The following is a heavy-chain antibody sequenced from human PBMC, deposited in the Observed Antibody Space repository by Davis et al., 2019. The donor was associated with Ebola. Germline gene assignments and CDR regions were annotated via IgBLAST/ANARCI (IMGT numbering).Heavy chain of an antibody. Sequence: AASVKVSCKASGYTFTNYYMHWVRQAPGQGLEWMGMINPNDGRTIYAQKFQGRVTVTRDTSTTTVYMDLSSLRSEDTALYYCTTPGGKDSDYDVFDIWGQGTMVTVSS. J-gene: IGHJ3*02. CDR1: GYTFTNYY. CDR3: TTPGGKDSDYDVFDI. CDR2: INPNDGRT. D-gene: IGHD5-12*01. V-gene: IGHV1-46*03.